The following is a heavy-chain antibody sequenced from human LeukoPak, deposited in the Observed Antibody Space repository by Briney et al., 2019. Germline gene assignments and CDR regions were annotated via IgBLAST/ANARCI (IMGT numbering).Heavy chain of an antibody. V-gene: IGHV3-23*01. CDR2: ISGSGGDT. CDR1: GLTFRSYA. J-gene: IGHJ3*02. D-gene: IGHD4-17*01. CDR3: ANPRGNYGAYAFDI. Sequence: GGSLRLSCAASGLTFRSYAMNWVRQAPGKGLEWVSAISGSGGDTYYADSVKGRFTISRDNSKNTLYLQMNSLRAEDTAVYYCANPRGNYGAYAFDIWGQGTMVTVSS.